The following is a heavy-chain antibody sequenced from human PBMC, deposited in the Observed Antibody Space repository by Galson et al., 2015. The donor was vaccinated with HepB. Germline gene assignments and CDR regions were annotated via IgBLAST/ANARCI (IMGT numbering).Heavy chain of an antibody. Sequence: SLRLSCAASGFTFRSYWMSWVRQAPGQGLEWVASINQDGSQKYHVDSVRGRFTISRDNAMNSLHLQMNSLRAEDTAMYYCAKVGPLPQSSFDYWGQGTLITVSS. J-gene: IGHJ4*02. CDR2: INQDGSQK. V-gene: IGHV3-7*03. CDR1: GFTFRSYW. CDR3: AKVGPLPQSSFDY.